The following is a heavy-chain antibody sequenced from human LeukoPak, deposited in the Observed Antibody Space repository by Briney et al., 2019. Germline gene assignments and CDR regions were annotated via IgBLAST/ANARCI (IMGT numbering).Heavy chain of an antibody. CDR1: GYTFTGYY. J-gene: IGHJ4*02. V-gene: IGHV1-2*06. CDR3: AKHHLPATAPGTLDY. Sequence: ASVKVSCKASGYTFTGYYMHWVRQAPGQGLEWMGRINPNSGGTNYAQKFQGRVTMTRDTSISTAYMELSRLRSDDTAVYYCAKHHLPATAPGTLDYWGQGTLVTVSS. CDR2: INPNSGGT. D-gene: IGHD2-2*01.